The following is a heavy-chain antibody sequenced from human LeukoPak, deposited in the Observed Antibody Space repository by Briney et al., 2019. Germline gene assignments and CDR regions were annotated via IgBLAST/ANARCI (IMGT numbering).Heavy chain of an antibody. J-gene: IGHJ4*02. D-gene: IGHD4-17*01. Sequence: SETLSLTCAVSGYSISSGYSWGWIRQPPGKGLEWIGSIYHSGSTYYNPSLKSRVTISADTSKNQFSLKLTSVTAADTAVYYCAGAWTTVTKFDYWGQGTLVTVSS. CDR2: IYHSGST. CDR3: AGAWTTVTKFDY. CDR1: GYSISSGYS. V-gene: IGHV4-38-2*01.